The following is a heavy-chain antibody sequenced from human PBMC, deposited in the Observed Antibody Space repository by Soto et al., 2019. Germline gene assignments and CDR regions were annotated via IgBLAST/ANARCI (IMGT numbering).Heavy chain of an antibody. CDR3: ARREPQAPGGEFDP. V-gene: IGHV1-18*01. CDR2: ISDYNGNT. CDR1: GYTFTSYG. D-gene: IGHD3-10*01. Sequence: ASVKVSCKTSGYTFTSYGIGWVRQAPGQGLGWMGWISDYNGNTNYAQKHQGRVTMTTDTSTSTAYRELRSLRSDDTAVYYLARREPQAPGGEFDPWGRGPLVPV. J-gene: IGHJ5*02.